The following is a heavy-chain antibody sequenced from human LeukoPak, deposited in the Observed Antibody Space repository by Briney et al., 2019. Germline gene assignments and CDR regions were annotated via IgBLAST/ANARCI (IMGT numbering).Heavy chain of an antibody. J-gene: IGHJ4*02. CDR2: ISSSGSTI. Sequence: LPGGSLRLSCVASGFAFSTYEMNWVRQAPGKGLEWVSYISSSGSTIYYADSVKGRFTISRDNAKNSLYLQMNSLRAEDTAVYYCARVAYDILTGYRYDYWGQGTLVTVSS. CDR3: ARVAYDILTGYRYDY. CDR1: GFAFSTYE. V-gene: IGHV3-48*03. D-gene: IGHD3-9*01.